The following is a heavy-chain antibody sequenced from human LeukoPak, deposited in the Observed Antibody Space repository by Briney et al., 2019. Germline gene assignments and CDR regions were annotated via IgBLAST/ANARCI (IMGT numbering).Heavy chain of an antibody. Sequence: SETLSLTCTVSGGSISSSSYYWGWIRQPPGKGLEWIGSIYYSGSTYYNPSLKSRVTISVDTSKNQFSLKLSSVTAADTAVYYCAREAGVIAVAGIDYWGQGTLVTVSS. J-gene: IGHJ4*02. D-gene: IGHD6-19*01. CDR2: IYYSGST. CDR3: AREAGVIAVAGIDY. V-gene: IGHV4-39*07. CDR1: GGSISSSSYY.